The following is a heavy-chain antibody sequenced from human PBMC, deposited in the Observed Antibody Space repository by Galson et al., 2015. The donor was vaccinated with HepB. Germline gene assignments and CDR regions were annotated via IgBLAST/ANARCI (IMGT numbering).Heavy chain of an antibody. CDR1: GFRFSSFD. V-gene: IGHV3-30-3*01. Sequence: SLRLSCAASGFRFSSFDMHWVRQTPGKGLEWVAVISGGGGITIYAESVKGRFTISRDNPKNTLYLQMDSQRSDDTAVYFCARDLVCDIPDHFDYWGQG. D-gene: IGHD3/OR15-3a*01. J-gene: IGHJ4*02. CDR3: ARDLVCDIPDHFDY. CDR2: ISGGGGIT.